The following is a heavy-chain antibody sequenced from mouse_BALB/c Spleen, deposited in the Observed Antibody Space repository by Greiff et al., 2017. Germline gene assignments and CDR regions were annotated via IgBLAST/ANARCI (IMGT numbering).Heavy chain of an antibody. V-gene: IGHV1-82*01. D-gene: IGHD5-1*01. J-gene: IGHJ3*01. Sequence: QVQLQQSGPELVKPGASVKISCKASGYAFSSSWMNWVKQRPGQGLEWIGRIYPGDGDTNYNGKFKGKATLTADKSSSTAYMQLSSLTSVDSAVYFCARGEYAWFAYWGQGTLVTVSA. CDR1: GYAFSSSW. CDR2: IYPGDGDT. CDR3: ARGEYAWFAY.